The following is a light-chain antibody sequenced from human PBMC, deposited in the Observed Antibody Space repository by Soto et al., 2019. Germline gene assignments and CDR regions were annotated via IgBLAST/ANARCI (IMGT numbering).Light chain of an antibody. V-gene: IGKV3-15*01. CDR1: QSVGRS. Sequence: VFTQSPTALSLSPGERATFSCRASQSVGRSLAWYQQKPGQAPRLLIYGTSARATGIPATFSGSGSGTEFTLTISSLQSEDFAIYYCKQYANWPSVTFGGGSKVDIK. J-gene: IGKJ4*01. CDR3: KQYANWPSVT. CDR2: GTS.